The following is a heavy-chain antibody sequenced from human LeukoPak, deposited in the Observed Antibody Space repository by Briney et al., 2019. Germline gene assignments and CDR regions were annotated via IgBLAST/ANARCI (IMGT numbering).Heavy chain of an antibody. D-gene: IGHD4-17*01. CDR2: IRYDGSTK. CDR3: AKQMDGTVTPFDY. V-gene: IGHV3-30*02. J-gene: IGHJ4*02. CDR1: GFTFSSFG. Sequence: PGGSLRLSCAASGFTFSSFGMHWVRQAPGKGLEWVAFIRYDGSTKHYADSVKGRFTFSRDNSKNTLYLQMNSLRGEGTGVYYCAKQMDGTVTPFDYWGQGTLVTVSS.